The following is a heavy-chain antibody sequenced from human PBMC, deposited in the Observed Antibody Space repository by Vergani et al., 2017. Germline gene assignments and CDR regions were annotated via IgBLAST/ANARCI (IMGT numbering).Heavy chain of an antibody. Sequence: EVQLVESGGGLVKPGGSLRLSCAASGFTFSSYSMNWVRQAPGKGLEWVSSISSSSSYIYYEDSVKGRFTISRDNAKNSLYLQMNSLRAEDTAVYYCTRDLPRCLRGGSCYVEDAFDIWGQGTMVTVSS. CDR2: ISSSSSYI. CDR3: TRDLPRCLRGGSCYVEDAFDI. CDR1: GFTFSSYS. J-gene: IGHJ3*02. D-gene: IGHD2-15*01. V-gene: IGHV3-21*01.